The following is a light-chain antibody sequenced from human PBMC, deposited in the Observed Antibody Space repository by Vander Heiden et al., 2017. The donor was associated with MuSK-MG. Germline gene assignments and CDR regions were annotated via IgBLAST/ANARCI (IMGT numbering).Light chain of an antibody. CDR2: DAS. V-gene: IGKV3-11*01. J-gene: IGKJ4*01. CDR1: QSVSSY. Sequence: ELVFTHSPAALSSSPGERATLSCRASQSVSSYLVWFQQKPGQAPRLLIYDASNRATGVPARFSGSGSGTDFTLTISSLEPEDFAVYYCQQRSDWPLTFGGGTKVEIK. CDR3: QQRSDWPLT.